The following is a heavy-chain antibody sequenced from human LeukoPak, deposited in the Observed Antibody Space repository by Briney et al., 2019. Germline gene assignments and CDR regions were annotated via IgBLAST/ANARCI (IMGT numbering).Heavy chain of an antibody. Sequence: ASVKVSCKASGYTFTSYGISWVRQAPGQGLEWMGWISAYNGNTNYAQKLQGRVTMTTDTSTSTAYMELRSLRSDDTAVYYCAREGGITIFGVVIPRDYYFDYWGQGTLVTVSS. J-gene: IGHJ4*02. D-gene: IGHD3-3*01. CDR1: GYTFTSYG. CDR3: AREGGITIFGVVIPRDYYFDY. V-gene: IGHV1-18*01. CDR2: ISAYNGNT.